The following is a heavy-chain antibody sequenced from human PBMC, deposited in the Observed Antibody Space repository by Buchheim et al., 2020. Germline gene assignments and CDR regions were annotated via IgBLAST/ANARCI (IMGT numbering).Heavy chain of an antibody. J-gene: IGHJ6*02. D-gene: IGHD6-19*01. CDR3: ARDLTYSSGWYSKFYYYYYGMDV. CDR2: ISYDGSNK. CDR1: GFTFSSYW. Sequence: VQLVESGGGLVQPGGSLRLSCAASGFTFSSYWMSWVRQAPGKGLEWVAVISYDGSNKYYADSVKGRFTISRDNSKNTLYLQMNSLRAEDTAVYYCARDLTYSSGWYSKFYYYYYGMDVWGQGTT. V-gene: IGHV3-30-3*01.